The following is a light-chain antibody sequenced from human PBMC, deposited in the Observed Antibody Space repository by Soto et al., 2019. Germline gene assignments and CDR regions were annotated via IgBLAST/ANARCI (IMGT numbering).Light chain of an antibody. CDR2: EVS. J-gene: IGLJ1*01. V-gene: IGLV2-14*01. Sequence: QSVLTQPASVSGSPGQSITISCTGTSSDVGGYNYVSWYQQQPGKAPKLMIYEVSNRPSGVSNRFSGSKSGNTASLTISGLQAEDEADYYCRSYTSSSTPYVFGTGTKLTVL. CDR1: SSDVGGYNY. CDR3: RSYTSSSTPYV.